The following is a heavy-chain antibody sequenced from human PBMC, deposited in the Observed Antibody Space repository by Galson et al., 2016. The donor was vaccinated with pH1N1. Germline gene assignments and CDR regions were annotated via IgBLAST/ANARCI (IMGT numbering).Heavy chain of an antibody. CDR2: MNPNTGGT. CDR1: GYTFSNYD. J-gene: IGHJ4*02. CDR3: ARGHPLGSISGWV. V-gene: IGHV1-8*03. D-gene: IGHD6-19*01. Sequence: SVKVSCKASGYTFSNYDINWVRQTPGQGLEWMGWMNPNTGGTDSAQKFQGRVTLTRNTSEGTAFMELSNLSSDDTAVYYCARGHPLGSISGWVWGQGSLVTVSS.